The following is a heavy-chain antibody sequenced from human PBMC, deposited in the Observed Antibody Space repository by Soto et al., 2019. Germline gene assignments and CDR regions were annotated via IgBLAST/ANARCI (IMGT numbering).Heavy chain of an antibody. CDR2: ISSSSSYI. CDR1: GFTFSSDS. CDR3: ARDYRKKSGIHHDAFDI. V-gene: IGHV3-21*01. D-gene: IGHD1-26*01. Sequence: GRSLRLSRAASGFTFSSDSMNWVSQAPWKGLEWVSAISSSSSYIYYADSVKCRFTISRDNAKNSLYLQMNSLRAEDTAVYYFARDYRKKSGIHHDAFDIWGQATMVAVS. J-gene: IGHJ3*02.